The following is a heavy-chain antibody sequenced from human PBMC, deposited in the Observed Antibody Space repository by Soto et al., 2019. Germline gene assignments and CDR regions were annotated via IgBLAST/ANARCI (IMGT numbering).Heavy chain of an antibody. V-gene: IGHV1-69*01. Sequence: QVQLVQSGAEVKRPGSSVKVSCKASGGIFSSYAISWLRQAPGQGLEWMGAVIPVLGQAYYAQALQDRVTISADESKRTAFMELSSLASEDTAVYFCARVGGVGAPPGADYWGQGTMVTVSS. D-gene: IGHD1-26*01. CDR3: ARVGGVGAPPGADY. CDR2: VIPVLGQA. J-gene: IGHJ4*02. CDR1: GGIFSSYA.